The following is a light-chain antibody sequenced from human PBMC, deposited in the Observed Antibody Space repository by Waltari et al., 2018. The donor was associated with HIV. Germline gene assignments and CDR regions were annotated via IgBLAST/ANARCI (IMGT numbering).Light chain of an antibody. CDR3: AAWDDSLSGLV. CDR1: NSNIGSNF. J-gene: IGLJ2*01. V-gene: IGLV1-47*01. CDR2: RNN. Sequence: QSVLTQAPSASGTPGQRVTISCSGTNSNIGSNFVYWYQQVPGGAPKLLIYRNNQRPSGGPDRFSGSKSVTSASLAISGLRSEDEADYYCAAWDDSLSGLVFGGRTKLTV.